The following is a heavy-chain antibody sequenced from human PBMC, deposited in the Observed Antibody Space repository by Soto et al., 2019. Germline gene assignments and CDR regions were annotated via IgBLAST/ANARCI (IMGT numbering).Heavy chain of an antibody. Sequence: SETLSLTCTVSGGSISSGGYYWSWIRQHPGKGLEWIGHIYYSGSTYYNPSLKSRVTISVDTSKNQFSLKLSSVTAADTAVYYCARHPGSEETVTTYGMDVWGQGTTVTVSS. CDR1: GGSISSGGYY. J-gene: IGHJ6*02. CDR3: ARHPGSEETVTTYGMDV. V-gene: IGHV4-31*03. D-gene: IGHD4-4*01. CDR2: IYYSGST.